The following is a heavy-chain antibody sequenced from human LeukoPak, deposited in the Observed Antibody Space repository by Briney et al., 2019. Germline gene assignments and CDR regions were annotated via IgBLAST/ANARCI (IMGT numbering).Heavy chain of an antibody. CDR1: GFTLGSYW. V-gene: IGHV3-74*01. CDR3: ARELGVGVIGDAFDI. CDR2: VNTDGSST. J-gene: IGHJ3*02. D-gene: IGHD3-22*01. Sequence: GGSLRLSCAVSGFTLGSYWMHWVPQAPGQGLAWVSRVNTDGSSTTYAESVKGRFTISKDNAKNTLYLQMNGLRAEDTAVYYCARELGVGVIGDAFDIWGQGTVVTVSS.